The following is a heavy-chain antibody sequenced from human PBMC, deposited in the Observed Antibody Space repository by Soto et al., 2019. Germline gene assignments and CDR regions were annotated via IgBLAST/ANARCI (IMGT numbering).Heavy chain of an antibody. V-gene: IGHV3-23*01. CDR3: AKDNGGWGIFDY. CDR2: ISGSGGST. J-gene: IGHJ4*02. D-gene: IGHD3-16*01. CDR1: GFTFSSYA. Sequence: EVQLLESGGGLVQPGGSLRLSCAASGFTFSSYAMSWVRQAPGKGLEWVSAISGSGGSTYYADSVKGRFTISRDNSKNTLYLQMNSLRAEDTAVYYFAKDNGGWGIFDYWGQGTLVTVSS.